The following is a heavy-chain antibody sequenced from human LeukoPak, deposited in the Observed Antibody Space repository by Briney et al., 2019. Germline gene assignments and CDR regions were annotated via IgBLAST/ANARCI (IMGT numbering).Heavy chain of an antibody. CDR1: GFIFSNYG. CDR3: ARALYGSGWCQDY. J-gene: IGHJ4*02. Sequence: GGSLRLSCAASGFIFSNYGMSWVRQAPGKGLEWVSAIGSSGSTTYYADSVKGRFTISRDNSRNTLYLQVNSLRAEDTALYYCARALYGSGWCQDYWGQGTLVTVSS. D-gene: IGHD6-19*01. CDR2: IGSSGSTT. V-gene: IGHV3-23*01.